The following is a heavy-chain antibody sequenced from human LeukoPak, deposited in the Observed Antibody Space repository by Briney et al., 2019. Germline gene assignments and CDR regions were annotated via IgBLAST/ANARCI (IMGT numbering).Heavy chain of an antibody. J-gene: IGHJ4*02. D-gene: IGHD1-14*01. CDR2: IGPTGTDR. Sequence: GGSLRLSCAASGFTFSSCGFNWVRQAPGKGLEWVSSIGPTGTDRYYADSVRGRFTISRDNAKNSMYLQMDSLRDGGTAVYYCATETIGRHYDYWGQGTLLTVSS. V-gene: IGHV3-21*01. CDR3: ATETIGRHYDY. CDR1: GFTFSSCG.